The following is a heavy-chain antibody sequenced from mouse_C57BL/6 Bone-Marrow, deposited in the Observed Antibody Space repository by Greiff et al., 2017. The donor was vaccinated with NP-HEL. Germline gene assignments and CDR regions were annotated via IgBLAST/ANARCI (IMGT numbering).Heavy chain of an antibody. CDR2: ISSGSSTI. J-gene: IGHJ4*01. D-gene: IGHD4-1*01. V-gene: IGHV5-17*01. Sequence: EVQVVESGGGLVKPGGSLKLSCAASGFTFSDYGMHWVRQAPEKGLEWVAYISSGSSTIYYADTVKGRFTISRDNAKNTLFLQMTSLRSEDTAMYYCARTLGPYYYAMDYWGQGTSVTVSS. CDR3: ARTLGPYYYAMDY. CDR1: GFTFSDYG.